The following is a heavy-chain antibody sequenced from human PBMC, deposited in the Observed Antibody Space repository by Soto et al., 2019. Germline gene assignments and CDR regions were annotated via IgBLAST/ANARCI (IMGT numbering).Heavy chain of an antibody. D-gene: IGHD1-7*01. CDR3: ARGGYNWDYEWGSYYYGMDV. CDR2: IIPIFGTA. J-gene: IGHJ6*02. CDR1: GGTFSNYA. Sequence: QVQLVQSGAEVKKPGSSVKVSCKASGGTFSNYAISWVRQAPGQGLEWMGGIIPIFGTANYAQKFQGRVTITADKSTSTADRELSRVSCEMTAVYYWARGGYNWDYEWGSYYYGMDVWGQGTTVTVSS. V-gene: IGHV1-69*06.